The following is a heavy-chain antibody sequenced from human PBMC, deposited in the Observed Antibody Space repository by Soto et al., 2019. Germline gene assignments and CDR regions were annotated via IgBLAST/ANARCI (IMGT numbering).Heavy chain of an antibody. V-gene: IGHV4-4*07. CDR1: VAPLVIFFT. Sequence: VHLKGPGQGRGKPPRPLPPPNIALVAPLVIFFTWTWTRRPAGKGLGWIGRIYTVGTTKYNPSLKSRVTLSLDKSKNQFSLRLSSVTAADTAVYYFAREVRGGFTGIFDQWGRGSRVTVSS. CDR3: AREVRGGFTGIFDQ. D-gene: IGHD2-15*01. J-gene: IGHJ4*02. CDR2: IYTVGTT.